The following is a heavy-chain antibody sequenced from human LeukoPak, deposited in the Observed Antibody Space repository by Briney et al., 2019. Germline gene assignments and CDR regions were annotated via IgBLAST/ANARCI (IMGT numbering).Heavy chain of an antibody. CDR1: GFTFSSYG. D-gene: IGHD6-13*01. Sequence: GSLRLSCAVSGFTFSSYGMNWVRQAPGKGLEWIGSIYYSGSTYYNPSLKSRVTISVDTSKNQFSLKLSSVTAADTAVYYCAREEQQVDYWGQGTLVTVSS. V-gene: IGHV4-39*07. CDR3: AREEQQVDY. J-gene: IGHJ4*02. CDR2: IYYSGST.